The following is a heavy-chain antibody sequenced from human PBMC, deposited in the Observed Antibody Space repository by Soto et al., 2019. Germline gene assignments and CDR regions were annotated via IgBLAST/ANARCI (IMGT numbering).Heavy chain of an antibody. J-gene: IGHJ4*02. V-gene: IGHV3-53*02. CDR2: IYSGGST. CDR1: GFTVSSNY. CDR3: ARAVYCSGGSCYSLYFDY. D-gene: IGHD2-15*01. Sequence: EVQLVETGGGLIQPGGSLRLSCAASGFTVSSNYMSWVRQAPGKGLEWVSVIYSGGSTYYADSVKGRFTISRHNSKNTLYLQMNSLRAEDKAVDYCARAVYCSGGSCYSLYFDYWGQGTLVTVSS.